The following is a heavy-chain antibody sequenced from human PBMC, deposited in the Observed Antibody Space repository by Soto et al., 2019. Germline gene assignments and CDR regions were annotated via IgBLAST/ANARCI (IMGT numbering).Heavy chain of an antibody. V-gene: IGHV3-33*01. CDR3: ARWGCSGSNCNLNQRSFDL. J-gene: IGHJ4*02. CDR1: GFIFNEYG. D-gene: IGHD2-15*01. Sequence: QVQLVESGGGVVQPGRSLRLSCAASGFIFNEYGMHWVRQAPGKGLEWVAVIWYDGSNKYYADSVWGRFTFSRDNSRNTMSLQMNSLRVEDTAMYYCARWGCSGSNCNLNQRSFDLWGQGTLVTVSS. CDR2: IWYDGSNK.